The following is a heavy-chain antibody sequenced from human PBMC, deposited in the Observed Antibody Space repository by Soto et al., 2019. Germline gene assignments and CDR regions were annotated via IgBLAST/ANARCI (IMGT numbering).Heavy chain of an antibody. CDR2: INAGNGNT. CDR3: ARGGYCSGGSCYVGSYYYYYMDV. J-gene: IGHJ6*03. Sequence: GASVKVSCKASGYTFTSYAMHWVRQAPGQRLEWMGWINAGNGNTKYSQKFQGRVTITRDTSASTAYMELSSLRSEDTAVYYCARGGYCSGGSCYVGSYYYYYMDVWGKGTTVTVSS. D-gene: IGHD2-15*01. CDR1: GYTFTSYA. V-gene: IGHV1-3*01.